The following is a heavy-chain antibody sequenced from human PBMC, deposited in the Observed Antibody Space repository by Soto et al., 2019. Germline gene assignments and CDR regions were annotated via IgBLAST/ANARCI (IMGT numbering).Heavy chain of an antibody. V-gene: IGHV1-69*13. Sequence: GASVKVSCKASGGTFSSYAISWVRQAPGQGLEWMGGIIPIFGTADYAQKFQGRVTITADESTSTAYMELSSLRSEDTAVYYCARGSLTDPLEPPDYYYYYGMDVWGQGTTVTVSS. J-gene: IGHJ6*02. CDR1: GGTFSSYA. CDR2: IIPIFGTA. D-gene: IGHD1-1*01. CDR3: ARGSLTDPLEPPDYYYYYGMDV.